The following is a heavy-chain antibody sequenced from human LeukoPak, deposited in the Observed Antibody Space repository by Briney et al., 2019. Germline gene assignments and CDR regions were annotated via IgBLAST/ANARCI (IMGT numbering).Heavy chain of an antibody. CDR2: VYHFGSS. CDR3: AVFPGIVGATPLRNDAFDI. V-gene: IGHV4-39*07. Sequence: SETLSLTCTVSGGSISSSRYYWGWIRQPPGKGLEWIGTVYHFGSSYYNPSLNSRVTISVDTSKNQFSLKLSSVTAADTAVYYCAVFPGIVGATPLRNDAFDIWGQGTMVTVSS. CDR1: GGSISSSRYY. J-gene: IGHJ3*02. D-gene: IGHD1-26*01.